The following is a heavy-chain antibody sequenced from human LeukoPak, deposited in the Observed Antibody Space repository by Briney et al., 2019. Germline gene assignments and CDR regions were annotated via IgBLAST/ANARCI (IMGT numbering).Heavy chain of an antibody. CDR1: GFTFSSYA. CDR3: VKDPHL. V-gene: IGHV3-23*01. CDR2: ISGSYGTT. J-gene: IGHJ4*02. Sequence: RGSLCRSCAASGFTFSSYAMSWLSQAPGKGLEWVSSISGSYGTTYYADSVKGRFTIARDNSKNTLYLQMSSLRAEDTAAYYFVKDPHLWAQGTLVTVSS.